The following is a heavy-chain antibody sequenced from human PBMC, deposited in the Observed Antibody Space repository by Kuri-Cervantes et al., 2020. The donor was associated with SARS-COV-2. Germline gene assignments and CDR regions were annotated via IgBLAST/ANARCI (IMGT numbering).Heavy chain of an antibody. Sequence: GGSLRLSCAASGFTFSSYAMSWVRQAPGKGLEWVSAISGSGGSTYYADSVKGRFTIFRDNSKNTLYLQMNSLRVEDTAVYYCARVPYYYDGSGFFYLDYWGQGTLVTVSS. V-gene: IGHV3-23*01. J-gene: IGHJ4*02. CDR2: ISGSGGST. CDR3: ARVPYYYDGSGFFYLDY. CDR1: GFTFSSYA. D-gene: IGHD3-22*01.